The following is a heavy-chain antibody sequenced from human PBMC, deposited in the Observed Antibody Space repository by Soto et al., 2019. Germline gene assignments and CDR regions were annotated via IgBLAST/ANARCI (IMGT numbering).Heavy chain of an antibody. Sequence: QVQLVESGGGVVQAGGSLGLSCTASGFTFSTYGMHWVRQAPGKGPEWVAVMSHDGSHKAFLDSVKGRFIISRDNSKNPLYLQMNSLRPDDTAVYYCARLPRSGWDHYYYGMDVWGQGPTVIVSS. CDR2: MSHDGSHK. J-gene: IGHJ6*02. CDR1: GFTFSTYG. V-gene: IGHV3-30*03. D-gene: IGHD6-19*01. CDR3: ARLPRSGWDHYYYGMDV.